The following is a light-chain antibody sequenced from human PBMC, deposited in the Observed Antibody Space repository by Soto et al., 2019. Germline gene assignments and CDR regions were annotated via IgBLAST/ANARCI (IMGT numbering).Light chain of an antibody. CDR1: QSVSTW. J-gene: IGKJ2*01. CDR2: KAS. CDR3: QQYNSYRYT. Sequence: DIQMTQSPSTLSALVGDRVTITCRASQSVSTWLAWYQQKSGKAPKLLIYKASSLESGVPSRFSGSGSGTQFTLTISSLQPDDFATYYCQQYNSYRYTFGQGTKLEMK. V-gene: IGKV1-5*03.